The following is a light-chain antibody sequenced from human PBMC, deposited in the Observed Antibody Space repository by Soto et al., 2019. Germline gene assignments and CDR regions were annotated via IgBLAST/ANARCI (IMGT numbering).Light chain of an antibody. CDR2: DAS. CDR1: QSVSSY. CDR3: QQRSNWPPYT. J-gene: IGKJ2*01. Sequence: EIVLTQSPATLSLSPGERATLSCRASQSVSSYLAWYQQKPGQAPRLLIYDASNRANGSPARFSGSGSGTDFPLTISSLEPEDFAVYYCQQRSNWPPYTFGQGTKLEIK. V-gene: IGKV3-11*01.